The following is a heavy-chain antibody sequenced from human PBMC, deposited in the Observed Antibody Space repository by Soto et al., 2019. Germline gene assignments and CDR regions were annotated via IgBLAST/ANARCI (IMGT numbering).Heavy chain of an antibody. CDR1: GFTFSNAW. J-gene: IGHJ4*02. D-gene: IGHD6-19*01. Sequence: GGSLRLSCAASGFTFSNAWMNWVRQAPGKGLEWVGRIKSKTEGGTTDYAAPVKGRFTISRDDSENTLYLQMSSLKTEDTAVYYCTTFLTTVAGKPRRDYWGQGTLVTVSS. CDR2: IKSKTEGGTT. V-gene: IGHV3-15*07. CDR3: TTFLTTVAGKPRRDY.